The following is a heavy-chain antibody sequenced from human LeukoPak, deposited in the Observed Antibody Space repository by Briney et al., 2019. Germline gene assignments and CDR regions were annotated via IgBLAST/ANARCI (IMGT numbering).Heavy chain of an antibody. CDR3: LGRYCSGGDCYGIPNK. D-gene: IGHD2-15*01. V-gene: IGHV3-53*01. Sequence: GGSLRLSCAASEFSVGSNYMTWVRQAPGKGLEWVSLIYSGGSTYYADSVKRRFTISRDNSKNTIDQQMNSLRAEDTAMYYCLGRYCSGGDCYGIPNKWGQGTLVTVSS. CDR1: EFSVGSNY. CDR2: IYSGGST. J-gene: IGHJ4*02.